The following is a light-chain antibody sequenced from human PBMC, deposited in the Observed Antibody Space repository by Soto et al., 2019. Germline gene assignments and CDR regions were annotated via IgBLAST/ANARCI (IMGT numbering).Light chain of an antibody. CDR3: QQYNNWPRT. Sequence: EIVMTQSPGTLSVSPGERATLSCGASQSVSSNLAWYQQKPGQAPRLLIYGASTRATGVPARFSGSGSGTEFTLNISSLQSEDFAIYYCQQYNNWPRTFGQGTKVDFK. CDR1: QSVSSN. V-gene: IGKV3-15*01. CDR2: GAS. J-gene: IGKJ1*01.